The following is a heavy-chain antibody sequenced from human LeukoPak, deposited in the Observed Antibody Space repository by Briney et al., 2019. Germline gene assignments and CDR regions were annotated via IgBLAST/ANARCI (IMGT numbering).Heavy chain of an antibody. CDR1: GFTFSSYA. CDR2: ISASGGST. Sequence: GGSLRLSCAASGFTFSSYAMSWVRQAPGKGLEWVSAISASGGSTHYADSVKGRFTISRDNSKNTPFLQMNSLRAEDTAVYYCAKADGSWTYDPWGQGTLVTVSS. V-gene: IGHV3-23*01. J-gene: IGHJ5*02. D-gene: IGHD5-24*01. CDR3: AKADGSWTYDP.